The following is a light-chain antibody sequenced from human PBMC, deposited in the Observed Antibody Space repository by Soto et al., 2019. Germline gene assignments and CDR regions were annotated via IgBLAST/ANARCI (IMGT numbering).Light chain of an antibody. Sequence: EIILTQSPGTLSLSPGERATLSCRASQSVSPSSLASYQQRSGQSPRLLIYGASSRATGIPDRFSVSGSGTDFTLTISRLEPEDFAVYYCQQYGSSGKFGQGTEVDI. CDR3: QQYGSSGK. J-gene: IGKJ1*01. CDR1: QSVSPSS. CDR2: GAS. V-gene: IGKV3-20*01.